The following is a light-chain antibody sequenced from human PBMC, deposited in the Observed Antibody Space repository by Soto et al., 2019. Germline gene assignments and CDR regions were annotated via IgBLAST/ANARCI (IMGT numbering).Light chain of an antibody. CDR1: SSDVGGYNY. CDR2: EVS. J-gene: IGLJ1*01. CDR3: GSYADSNNYV. Sequence: QSVLAQPPSVSGSPGQSVTISCTGTSSDVGGYNYVSWYQQYPGKAPKIMIYEVSKRPSGVPDRFSGSKSGNTASLTVSGLQAEDEADYYCGSYADSNNYVFGTGTKVPVL. V-gene: IGLV2-8*01.